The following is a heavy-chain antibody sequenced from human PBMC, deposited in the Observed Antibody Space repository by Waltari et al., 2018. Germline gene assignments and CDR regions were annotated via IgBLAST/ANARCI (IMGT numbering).Heavy chain of an antibody. CDR3: ARGVFGRGYGYYYYYYGMDV. Sequence: QVQLQQWGAGLLKPSETLSLTCAVYGGSFSGYYWSWIRQPPGKGLEWIGEINHSGSTNYNPSLKSRVTISVDTAKNQFSLKVSSVTAADTAVYYCARGVFGRGYGYYYYYYGMDVWGQGTTVTVSS. V-gene: IGHV4-34*01. D-gene: IGHD5-12*01. J-gene: IGHJ6*02. CDR1: GGSFSGYY. CDR2: INHSGST.